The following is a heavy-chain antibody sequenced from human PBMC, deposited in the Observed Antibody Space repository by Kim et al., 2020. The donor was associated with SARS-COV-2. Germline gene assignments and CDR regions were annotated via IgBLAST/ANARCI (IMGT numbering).Heavy chain of an antibody. V-gene: IGHV3-64D*09. CDR3: VKTHKPGGSDDFDY. Sequence: GGSLRLSCSASGFPFSTYAVHWVRQAPGKGLEYVSAINPNGGGTYYADSVKGRFTISRDNSKNTLYLQMSSLRAEDTAVYYCVKTHKPGGSDDFDYWGQG. CDR2: INPNGGGT. J-gene: IGHJ4*02. D-gene: IGHD3-16*01. CDR1: GFPFSTYA.